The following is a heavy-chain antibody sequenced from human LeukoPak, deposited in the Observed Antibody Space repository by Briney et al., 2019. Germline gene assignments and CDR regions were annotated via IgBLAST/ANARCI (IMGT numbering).Heavy chain of an antibody. CDR3: AREWDLPGTYFMDV. V-gene: IGHV3-74*03. CDR1: GFTLSSYW. D-gene: IGHD1-26*01. J-gene: IGHJ6*03. CDR2: ISSDGSDT. Sequence: PGGSLRLSCAASGFTLSSYWMHWVRQAPGKGLVGVSRISSDGSDTMYADSVKGRFTISRDNVNNTLYLQMNSLRGDDTAVYYCAREWDLPGTYFMDVWGKGTTVTVSS.